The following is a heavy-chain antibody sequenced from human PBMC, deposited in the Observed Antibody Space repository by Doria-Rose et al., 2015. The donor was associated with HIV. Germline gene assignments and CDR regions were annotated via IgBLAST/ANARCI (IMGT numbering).Heavy chain of an antibody. CDR3: ARIKSSRWYHKYYFDF. CDR1: GVSLSSPGMG. Sequence: PTETLTPTCTVSGVSLSSPGMGVSWIRQPPGEALEWLANIFSDDERSYKTSLKSRLTISRGTSKSQVVLTMTDMDPVDTATYYCARIKSSRWYHKYYFDFWGQGTLVIVSA. CDR2: IFSDDER. J-gene: IGHJ4*02. V-gene: IGHV2-26*01. D-gene: IGHD6-13*01.